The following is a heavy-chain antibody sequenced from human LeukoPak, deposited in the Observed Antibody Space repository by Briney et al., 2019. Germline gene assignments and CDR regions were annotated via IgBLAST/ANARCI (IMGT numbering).Heavy chain of an antibody. V-gene: IGHV4-34*01. CDR2: INHSGST. Sequence: PSETLSLTCAVYGGSFSGYYWSWIRQPPGKGLEWIGEINHSGSTNYNPSLKSRVTISVDTSKNQFSLKLSSVTAADTAVYYCAREPSGSALDIRGQGTMVTVSS. CDR3: AREPSGSALDI. D-gene: IGHD6-19*01. CDR1: GGSFSGYY. J-gene: IGHJ3*02.